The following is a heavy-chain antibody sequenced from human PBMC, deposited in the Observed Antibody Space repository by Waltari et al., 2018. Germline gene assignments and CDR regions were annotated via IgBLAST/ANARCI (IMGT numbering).Heavy chain of an antibody. CDR2: IIPIFGTA. CDR3: AREGGAFSMIVVDLDAFDI. V-gene: IGHV1-69*12. D-gene: IGHD3-22*01. CDR1: GGTFSSYA. Sequence: QVQLVQSGAEVKKPGSSVKVSCKASGGTFSSYAISWVRQAPGQGLEWMGGIIPIFGTANYAQKFQGRVTITADESTSTAYMELSSLRAEDTAVYYCAREGGAFSMIVVDLDAFDIWGQGTMVTVSS. J-gene: IGHJ3*02.